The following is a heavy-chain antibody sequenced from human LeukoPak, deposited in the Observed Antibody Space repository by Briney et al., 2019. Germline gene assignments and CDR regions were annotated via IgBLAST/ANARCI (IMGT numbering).Heavy chain of an antibody. J-gene: IGHJ4*02. Sequence: GGSLRLSCAASGFTFSSYDMHWVRQATGKGLEWVSGIDTAGDPYYPGSVKGRFTISRENAKNSFYLQMNSLRAGDTAVYYCAKGDLSSGIIDYWGQGTLVTVSS. CDR1: GFTFSSYD. V-gene: IGHV3-13*05. CDR3: AKGDLSSGIIDY. D-gene: IGHD3-10*01. CDR2: IDTAGDP.